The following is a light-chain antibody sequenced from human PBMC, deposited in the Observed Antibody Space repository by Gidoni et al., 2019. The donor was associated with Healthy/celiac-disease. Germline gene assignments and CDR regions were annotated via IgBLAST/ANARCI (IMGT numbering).Light chain of an antibody. CDR1: SSDVGSYNL. V-gene: IGLV2-23*02. Sequence: SALTPPAPGSGSPGQSITIACTGTSSDVGSYNLFSWYPHTPGKAPTSLIYEVSKRPAGVSNRFSGSKSGNTASLTISGLQAEDEADYYCCSYAGSHVVFGGGTKLTVL. J-gene: IGLJ2*01. CDR2: EVS. CDR3: CSYAGSHVV.